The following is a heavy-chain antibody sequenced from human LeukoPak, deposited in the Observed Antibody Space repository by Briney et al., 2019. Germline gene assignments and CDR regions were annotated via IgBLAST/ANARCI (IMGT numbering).Heavy chain of an antibody. Sequence: SETLSLTCTVSGGSISSYYWSWIRQPPGKGLEWIGYISHSGSTYYNSSLKSRVTISLDRSKNLFSLKLGSVTAADTAVYYCARDPDYWGQGTLVTVSS. CDR2: ISHSGST. CDR3: ARDPDY. J-gene: IGHJ4*02. CDR1: GGSISSYY. V-gene: IGHV4-59*12.